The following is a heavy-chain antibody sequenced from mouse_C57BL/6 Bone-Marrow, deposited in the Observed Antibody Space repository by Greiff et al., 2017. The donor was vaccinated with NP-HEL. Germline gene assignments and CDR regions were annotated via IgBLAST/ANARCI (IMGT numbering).Heavy chain of an antibody. D-gene: IGHD2-12*01. CDR2: IHPNSGST. V-gene: IGHV1-64*01. J-gene: IGHJ4*01. CDR1: GYTFTSYW. Sequence: QVQPQQPGAELVKPGASVKLSCKASGYTFTSYWMHWVKQRPGQGLEWIGMIHPNSGSTNYNEKFKSKATLTVDKSSSTAYMQLISLTSEDAAVYYCARAYYSPWDYWGQGTSVTVSS. CDR3: ARAYYSPWDY.